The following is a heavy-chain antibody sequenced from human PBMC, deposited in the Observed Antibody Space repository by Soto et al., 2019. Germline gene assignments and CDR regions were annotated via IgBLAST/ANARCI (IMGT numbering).Heavy chain of an antibody. CDR2: IYYTGNT. Sequence: PSETLSLTCSFSVGSIVCYYWSWIRQPPGKGLEWIGFIYYTGNTRYNPSLGSRVTISLDTSKNQFSLKLTSATAADTAFYYCARDVNRWELRGFFDPWGRGAMVTVSS. CDR3: ARDVNRWELRGFFDP. D-gene: IGHD1-7*01. CDR1: VGSIVCYY. V-gene: IGHV4-59*01. J-gene: IGHJ5*02.